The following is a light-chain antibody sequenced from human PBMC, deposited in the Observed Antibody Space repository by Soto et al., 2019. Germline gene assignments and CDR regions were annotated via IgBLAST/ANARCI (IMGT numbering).Light chain of an antibody. CDR2: VAS. CDR3: QQSYSIPHT. V-gene: IGKV1-39*01. J-gene: IGKJ2*01. CDR1: QSISSN. Sequence: DIQMTQSPSSLSASVGDRVTITCRASQSISSNLNWYQQKPGKAPKLLMYVASSLQSGVPSRFSGSGSGTDFTLTSSSLQPEDFVTYYCQQSYSIPHTFGQGTKVDIK.